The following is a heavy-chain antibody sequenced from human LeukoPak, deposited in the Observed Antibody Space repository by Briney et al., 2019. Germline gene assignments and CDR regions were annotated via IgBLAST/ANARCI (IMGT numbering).Heavy chain of an antibody. CDR1: GYSISSGYY. D-gene: IGHD3-10*01. V-gene: IGHV4-38-2*02. CDR2: IYHSEST. Sequence: SETLSLTCTVSGYSISSGYYWGWIRQPPGKGLEWIGSIYHSESTYYNPSLKSRVTISVDTSKNQFSLKLSSVTAADTAVYYCARGHRGLLWFGELSNWFDPWGQGTLVTVSS. CDR3: ARGHRGLLWFGELSNWFDP. J-gene: IGHJ5*02.